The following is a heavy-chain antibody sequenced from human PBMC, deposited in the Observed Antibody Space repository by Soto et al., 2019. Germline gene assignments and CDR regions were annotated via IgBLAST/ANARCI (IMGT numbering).Heavy chain of an antibody. V-gene: IGHV4-61*08. D-gene: IGHD1-7*01. CDR2: IYYSGST. CDR1: GGSISSGGYY. J-gene: IGHJ3*02. Sequence: SETLSLTCTVSGGSISSGGYYWSWIRQPPGKGLEWIGYIYYSGSTNYNPSLKSRVTISVDTSKNQFSLKLSSVTAADTAVYYCARWLPSTTRAAFDIWGQGTMVTVSS. CDR3: ARWLPSTTRAAFDI.